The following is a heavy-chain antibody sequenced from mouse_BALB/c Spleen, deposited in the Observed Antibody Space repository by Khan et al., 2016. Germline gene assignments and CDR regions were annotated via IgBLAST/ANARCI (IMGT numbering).Heavy chain of an antibody. CDR3: TRGDYYGSGY. J-gene: IGHJ2*01. D-gene: IGHD1-1*01. CDR1: GYSISSGYS. Sequence: VQLKESGPDLVKPSQSLSLTCTVTGYSISSGYSWHWIRQFPGNKLEWMAYIHYSGSTNYNPSLKSRISITRDTSKNQFFLQLISVTTEDTATYYCTRGDYYGSGYWGQGTTLTVSS. V-gene: IGHV3-1*02. CDR2: IHYSGST.